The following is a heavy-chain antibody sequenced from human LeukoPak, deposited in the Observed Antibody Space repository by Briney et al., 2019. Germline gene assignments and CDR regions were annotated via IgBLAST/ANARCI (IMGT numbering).Heavy chain of an antibody. CDR1: AFTLSSSG. Sequence: TGGSLRLSCAASAFTLSSSGMHWVRQAPGKGLEWVAIISYDGNYKYYADSVKGRFTISRDKSKNTLYLQMNSLRAEDTAVYYCTKDHLEMITFGGVLATGPDYWGQGTLVTVSS. CDR3: TKDHLEMITFGGVLATGPDY. CDR2: ISYDGNYK. J-gene: IGHJ4*02. D-gene: IGHD3-16*02. V-gene: IGHV3-30*18.